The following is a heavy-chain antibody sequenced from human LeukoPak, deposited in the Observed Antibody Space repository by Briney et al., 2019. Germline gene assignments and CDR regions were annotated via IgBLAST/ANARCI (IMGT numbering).Heavy chain of an antibody. Sequence: SETLSLTCTVSGGSISSYYWSWIRQPPGKGLEWIGYIYYSGSTNYNPSLKSRVTISVKTSKNQFSLKLRSVTAADTAVYYCARVDGDYVLGYWGQGTLVTVSS. V-gene: IGHV4-59*01. J-gene: IGHJ4*02. CDR2: IYYSGST. CDR3: ARVDGDYVLGY. CDR1: GGSISSYY. D-gene: IGHD4-17*01.